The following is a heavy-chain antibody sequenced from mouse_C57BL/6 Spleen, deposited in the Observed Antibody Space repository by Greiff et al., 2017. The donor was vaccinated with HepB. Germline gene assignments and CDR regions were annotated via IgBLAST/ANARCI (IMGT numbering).Heavy chain of an antibody. CDR2: INPSSGYT. CDR1: GYTFTSYT. J-gene: IGHJ4*01. CDR3: AREAYYGYDCAMDY. V-gene: IGHV1-4*01. D-gene: IGHD2-9*01. Sequence: VQRVESGAELARPGASVKMSCKASGYTFTSYTMHWVKQRPGQGLEWIGYINPSSGYTKYNQKFKDKATLTADKSSSTAYMQLSSLTSEDSAVYYCAREAYYGYDCAMDYWGQGTSVTVSS.